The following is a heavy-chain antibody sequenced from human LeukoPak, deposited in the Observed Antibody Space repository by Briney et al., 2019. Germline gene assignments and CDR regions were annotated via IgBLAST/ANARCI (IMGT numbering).Heavy chain of an antibody. J-gene: IGHJ3*02. D-gene: IGHD6-13*01. CDR1: GGSISSSNW. Sequence: SETLSLTCAVSGGSISSSNWWSWVRQPPGKGLEWIGEIYHSGSTYYNPSLKSRVTISVDTSKNQFCLKLSSVTAADTAVYYCARVEGRGLSGVSAFDIWGQGTMVTVSS. V-gene: IGHV4-4*02. CDR3: ARVEGRGLSGVSAFDI. CDR2: IYHSGST.